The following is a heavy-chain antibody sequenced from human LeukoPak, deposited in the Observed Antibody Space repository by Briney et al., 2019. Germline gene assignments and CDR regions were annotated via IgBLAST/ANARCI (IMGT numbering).Heavy chain of an antibody. CDR1: GYTFTGYY. CDR3: ARDRDLLLWFGELLYY. J-gene: IGHJ4*02. Sequence: ASVKVSCKASGYTFTGYYMHWVRQAPGQGLAWMGWINPNSGGTNYAQKFQGRVTMTRDTSISTAYMELSRLRSDDTAVYYCARDRDLLLWFGELLYYWGQGTLVTVSS. CDR2: INPNSGGT. D-gene: IGHD3-10*01. V-gene: IGHV1-2*02.